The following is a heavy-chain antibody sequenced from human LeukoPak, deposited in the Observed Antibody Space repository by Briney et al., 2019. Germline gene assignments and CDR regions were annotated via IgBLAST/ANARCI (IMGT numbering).Heavy chain of an antibody. Sequence: GGSLRLSCAASGFTFSSYSMNWVRQAPGKGLEWVSSISSSSSYIYYADSVKGRFTISRDNAKNSLYLQMNSLRAEDTAVYYCARDGRYCSGGSCPSSLDYWGQGTLVTVSS. J-gene: IGHJ4*02. CDR2: ISSSSSYI. V-gene: IGHV3-21*01. D-gene: IGHD2-15*01. CDR1: GFTFSSYS. CDR3: ARDGRYCSGGSCPSSLDY.